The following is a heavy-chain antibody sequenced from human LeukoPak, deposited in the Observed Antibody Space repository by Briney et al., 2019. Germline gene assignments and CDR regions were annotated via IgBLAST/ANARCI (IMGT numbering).Heavy chain of an antibody. J-gene: IGHJ4*02. CDR2: IYYSGST. CDR3: ARRIPVAGLFDY. D-gene: IGHD6-19*01. V-gene: IGHV4-61*01. Sequence: PSETLSLTCSVSGGSVSSDSYYWSWIRQPPGKGLEWIGYIYYSGSTNYNPSLTSRVTISVDTSKNQISLKLSSVIAADTAVYYCARRIPVAGLFDYWGQGTLVTVSS. CDR1: GGSVSSDSYY.